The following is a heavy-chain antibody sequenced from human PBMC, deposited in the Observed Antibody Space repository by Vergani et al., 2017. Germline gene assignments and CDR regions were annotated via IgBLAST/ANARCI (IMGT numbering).Heavy chain of an antibody. D-gene: IGHD4-17*01. CDR2: IHTGGST. J-gene: IGHJ5*02. Sequence: QVQLQESGPGLVKPSQSLSLTCTVPGGSISGVSYYLSWVRQPAGKGPEWIGHIHTGGSTELNPSFKSRVSISVDTSKSQFSLKLNSVTVADTAVYYCARLTVTMGHNWFDPWGQGTLVTVSS. CDR3: ARLTVTMGHNWFDP. V-gene: IGHV4-61*02. CDR1: GGSISGVSYY.